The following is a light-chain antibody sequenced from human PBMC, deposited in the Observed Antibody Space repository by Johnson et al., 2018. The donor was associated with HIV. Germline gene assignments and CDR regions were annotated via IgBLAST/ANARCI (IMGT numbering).Light chain of an antibody. CDR2: ENN. CDR1: SSNIGNNY. J-gene: IGLJ1*01. Sequence: HSVLTQPPSVSAAPGQKVTISCSGSSSNIGNNYVSWYRQFPGTAPKLLIYENNKRPSGIPDRFSGSKSGTSATLGITGLQTGDEAGYSCGTWDSSLSEGVFGAGTKVTVL. V-gene: IGLV1-51*02. CDR3: GTWDSSLSEGV.